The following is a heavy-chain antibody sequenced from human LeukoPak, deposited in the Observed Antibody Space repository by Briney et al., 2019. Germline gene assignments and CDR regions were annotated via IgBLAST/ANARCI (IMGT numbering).Heavy chain of an antibody. CDR2: IKQGGSEK. CDR1: GFTFSRYW. J-gene: IGHJ3*02. CDR3: ARVKYYDFWSGNDAFDI. V-gene: IGHV3-7*01. D-gene: IGHD3-3*01. Sequence: GGSLRLSCAASGFTFSRYWMSWVRQAPGKGLEWVANIKQGGSEKYYVDSVRGRFTISRDNAKNSLYLQMNSLRAEDTAVYYCARVKYYDFWSGNDAFDIWGQGTMVTVSS.